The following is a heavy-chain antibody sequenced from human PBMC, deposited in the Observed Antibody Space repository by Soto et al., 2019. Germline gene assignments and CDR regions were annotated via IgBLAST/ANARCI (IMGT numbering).Heavy chain of an antibody. Sequence: QVKLVQSGAEVKKPGASVKISCKASGYTFTRYTMNWVRQAPGQRLEWMGWINPDNGNTKSSQKFQDRVIITRDTSASTAYMDLSSLRSVDTAVYYCARGIATGQLDPWGQGTLVTVSS. CDR1: GYTFTRYT. CDR3: ARGIATGQLDP. CDR2: INPDNGNT. D-gene: IGHD2-15*01. V-gene: IGHV1-3*01. J-gene: IGHJ5*02.